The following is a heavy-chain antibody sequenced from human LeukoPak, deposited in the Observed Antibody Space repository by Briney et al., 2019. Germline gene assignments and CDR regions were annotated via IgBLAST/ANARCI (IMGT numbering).Heavy chain of an antibody. CDR2: IIPIFSTA. V-gene: IGHV1-69*01. CDR3: ASPTPSRYCSSTSCYIYYMDV. Sequence: GSSVKVSCKASGGTFSSYAISWVRQAPGQGLEWMGGIIPIFSTANYAQKFQGRVTITADESTSTAYMELSSLRSEDTAVYYCASPTPSRYCSSTSCYIYYMDVWGKGTTVTVSS. J-gene: IGHJ6*03. D-gene: IGHD2-2*02. CDR1: GGTFSSYA.